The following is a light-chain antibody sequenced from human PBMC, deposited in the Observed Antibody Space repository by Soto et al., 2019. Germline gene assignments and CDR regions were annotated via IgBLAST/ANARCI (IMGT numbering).Light chain of an antibody. Sequence: DIRMTQSPSSLSASVRDRVIITCRASQSISSYLNWYQQKPGKAPELLIYAASNLQSGVPSRFSGSGSGTDFTLTISRLQPEDFATYFCQQSYSTPFTFGPGTKVDVK. CDR1: QSISSY. CDR3: QQSYSTPFT. CDR2: AAS. J-gene: IGKJ3*01. V-gene: IGKV1-39*01.